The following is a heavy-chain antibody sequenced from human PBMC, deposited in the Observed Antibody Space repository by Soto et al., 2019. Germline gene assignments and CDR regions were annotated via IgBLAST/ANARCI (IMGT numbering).Heavy chain of an antibody. V-gene: IGHV3-30*18. CDR3: AKEGGGFGELLYYYYGMDV. CDR2: ISYDGSNK. Sequence: HPGGSLRLSCAASGFTFSSYGMHWVRQAPGKGLEWVAVISYDGSNKYYADSVKGRFTISRDNSKNTLYLQMNSLRAEDTAVYYCAKEGGGFGELLYYYYGMDVWGQGTTVTVSS. CDR1: GFTFSSYG. J-gene: IGHJ6*02. D-gene: IGHD3-10*01.